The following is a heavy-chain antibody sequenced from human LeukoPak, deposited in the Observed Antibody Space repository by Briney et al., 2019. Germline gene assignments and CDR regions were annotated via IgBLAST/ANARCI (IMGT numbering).Heavy chain of an antibody. Sequence: GGSLRLSCTASGFSLGDYAMSWVRQAPGRGREGVGLIRSKAYGGTPEYAASVEGRFTISRDDSKSIAYLQMNSLKTEDTAVYYCTRARGYSYGYIDYWGQGTLVTVSS. CDR1: GFSLGDYA. J-gene: IGHJ4*02. CDR3: TRARGYSYGYIDY. V-gene: IGHV3-49*04. D-gene: IGHD5-18*01. CDR2: IRSKAYGGTP.